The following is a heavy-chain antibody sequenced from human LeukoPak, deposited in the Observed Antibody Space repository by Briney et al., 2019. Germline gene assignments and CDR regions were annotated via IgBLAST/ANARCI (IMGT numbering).Heavy chain of an antibody. D-gene: IGHD6-13*01. J-gene: IGHJ6*03. CDR1: GGTFSSYA. CDR3: ARVVVPIAVAGTRYYYMDV. CDR2: IIPIFGTA. Sequence: SVKVSCKASGGTFSSYAISWVRQAPGQGLEWMGGIIPIFGTANYAQKFQGRVTITADKSTSTAYMELSSLRSEDTAMYYCARVVVPIAVAGTRYYYMDVWGKGTTVTVSS. V-gene: IGHV1-69*06.